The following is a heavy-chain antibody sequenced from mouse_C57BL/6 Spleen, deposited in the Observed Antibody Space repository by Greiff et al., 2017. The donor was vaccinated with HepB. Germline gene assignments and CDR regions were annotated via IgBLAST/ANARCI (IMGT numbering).Heavy chain of an antibody. J-gene: IGHJ2*01. V-gene: IGHV1-59*01. Sequence: QVQLQQPGAELVRPGTSVKLSCKASGYTFTSYWMHWVKQRPGQGLEWIGVIDPSDSYTNYNQKFKGKATLTVDTSSSTAYMQLSSLTSEDSAVYYCARKLGREDYWGQGTTLTVSS. CDR3: ARKLGREDY. D-gene: IGHD4-1*01. CDR2: IDPSDSYT. CDR1: GYTFTSYW.